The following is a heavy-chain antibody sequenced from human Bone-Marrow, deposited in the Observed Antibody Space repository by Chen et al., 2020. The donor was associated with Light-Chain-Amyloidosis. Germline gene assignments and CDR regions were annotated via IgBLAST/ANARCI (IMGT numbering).Heavy chain of an antibody. Sequence: IGWVRQMPGKGLEWMGVIYPDDSDARYSPSFEGQVTISADKSITTAYLQWRSLKASDTAMYYCARRRDGYNSDYWGQGTLVTVSS. CDR3: ARRRDGYNSDY. CDR2: IYPDDSDA. D-gene: IGHD5-12*01. V-gene: IGHV5-51*01. J-gene: IGHJ4*02.